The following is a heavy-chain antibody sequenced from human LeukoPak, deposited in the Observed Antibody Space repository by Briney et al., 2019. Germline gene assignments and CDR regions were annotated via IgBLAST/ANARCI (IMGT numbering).Heavy chain of an antibody. V-gene: IGHV4-59*01. CDR3: ARVGGGRDGYNYRAFDI. D-gene: IGHD5-24*01. J-gene: IGHJ3*02. CDR1: GGSISSYY. Sequence: SETLSLTCTVSGGSISSYYWSWIRQPPGKGLEWIGYIYYSGSTNYNPSLKSRVTISVDTSKNQFSLKLSSVTAADTAVYYCARVGGGRDGYNYRAFDIWGQGTMVTVSS. CDR2: IYYSGST.